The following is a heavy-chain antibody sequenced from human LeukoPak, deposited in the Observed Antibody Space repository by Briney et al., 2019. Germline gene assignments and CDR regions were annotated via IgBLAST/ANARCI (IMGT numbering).Heavy chain of an antibody. Sequence: PGGSLRLSCAASGFTFTSYWMSWVRQVPGKGLEWVANIKQDGSETHYVDSVKGRFTISRDNAKNSLFLQMNSLTAEDTAVYSCARDGPFSGPTSGWFYPWGQGTLVTVSS. CDR3: ARDGPFSGPTSGWFYP. J-gene: IGHJ5*02. D-gene: IGHD1-1*01. V-gene: IGHV3-7*03. CDR2: IKQDGSET. CDR1: GFTFTSYW.